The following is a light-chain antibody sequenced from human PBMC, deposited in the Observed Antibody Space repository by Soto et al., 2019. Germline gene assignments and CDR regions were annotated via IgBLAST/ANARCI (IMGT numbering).Light chain of an antibody. Sequence: QSVLTQPASVSGSPGQSITISCTGTSSDVGGYNYVSWYQQHPGKAPKLLIYDVNNRPSGVSNRFSGSKSGNTASLAISGLQTGDEADYYCSSHTSGTTLVFGGGTKLTVL. V-gene: IGLV2-14*01. CDR2: DVN. J-gene: IGLJ3*02. CDR3: SSHTSGTTLV. CDR1: SSDVGGYNY.